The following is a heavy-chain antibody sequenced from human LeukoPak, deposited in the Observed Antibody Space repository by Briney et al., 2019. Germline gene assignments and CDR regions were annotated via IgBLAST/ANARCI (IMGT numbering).Heavy chain of an antibody. D-gene: IGHD4-17*01. CDR3: ARDYGDYGGDY. CDR2: ISYNGSDK. J-gene: IGHJ4*02. CDR1: GFMFSNYA. V-gene: IGHV3-30-3*01. Sequence: GGSLRLSCAASGFMFSNYAMHWVRQAPGKGLEWVAVISYNGSDKYYADSVKGRFTISRDNSKNTLYLQMNSLRAEDTAVYYCARDYGDYGGDYWGQGTLVTVSS.